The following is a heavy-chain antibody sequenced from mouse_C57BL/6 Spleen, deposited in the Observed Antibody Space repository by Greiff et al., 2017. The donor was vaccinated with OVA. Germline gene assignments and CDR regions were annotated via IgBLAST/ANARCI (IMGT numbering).Heavy chain of an antibody. CDR1: GYTFTSYW. D-gene: IGHD1-1*02. V-gene: IGHV1-50*01. J-gene: IGHJ3*01. Sequence: QVQLQQPGAELVKPGASVKLSCKASGYTFTSYWMQWVKQRPGQGLEWIGEIDPSDSYTNYNQKFKGKATLTVDTSSSTAYMQLSSLTSEDSAVYYCAPHRLWGFAYWGQGTLVTVSA. CDR3: APHRLWGFAY. CDR2: IDPSDSYT.